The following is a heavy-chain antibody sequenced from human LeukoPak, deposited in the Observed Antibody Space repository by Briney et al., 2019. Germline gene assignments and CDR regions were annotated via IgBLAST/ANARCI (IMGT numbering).Heavy chain of an antibody. CDR1: AFTFSSYA. CDR2: ISYDVSNK. CDR3: ARVGIAVAGSFDY. J-gene: IGHJ4*02. V-gene: IGHV3-30*04. D-gene: IGHD6-19*01. Sequence: GKSRRLARAASAFTFSSYAIHCVRQAPGDVLEWVAVISYDVSNKYYGDSGAGSFTISTDNSKNTLYIQMTSLRAEDTAVYYCARVGIAVAGSFDYWGQGTLVTVSS.